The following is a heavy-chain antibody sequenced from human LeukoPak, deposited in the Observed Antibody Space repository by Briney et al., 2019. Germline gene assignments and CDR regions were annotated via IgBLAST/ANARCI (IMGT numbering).Heavy chain of an antibody. CDR2: IHYTGST. CDR3: ARAGDYGDYVGWFDP. Sequence: SETLSLTCTVSGGSISSYYWSWIRQSPGKGLECIGYIHYTGSTNYNPSLKSRVTISVETSKNQFSLKLKSVTAADTAVYYCARAGDYGDYVGWFDPWGQGTLVTVSS. D-gene: IGHD4-17*01. J-gene: IGHJ5*02. CDR1: GGSISSYY. V-gene: IGHV4-59*01.